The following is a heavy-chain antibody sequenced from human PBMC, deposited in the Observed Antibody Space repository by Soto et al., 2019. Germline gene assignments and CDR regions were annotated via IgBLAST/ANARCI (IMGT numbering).Heavy chain of an antibody. CDR2: IFPGDSDI. D-gene: IGHD4-4*01. V-gene: IGHV5-51*01. CDR3: ARSHDYNLKNLDL. J-gene: IGHJ5*02. Sequence: ESLKISCKGSGYTFMNNWIGWVRQMPGKGLEWMAIIFPGDSDIRYSPSFRGQVTISADKSISTAFLQWRSLKASDTAIYYCARSHDYNLKNLDLWGQGTLVTVSS. CDR1: GYTFMNNW.